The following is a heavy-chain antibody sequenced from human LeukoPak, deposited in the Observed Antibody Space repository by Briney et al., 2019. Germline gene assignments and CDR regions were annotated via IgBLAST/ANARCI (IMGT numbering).Heavy chain of an antibody. J-gene: IGHJ3*02. CDR3: ARRFVGYDSSWGASDI. CDR2: IYYSGST. D-gene: IGHD6-13*01. CDR1: GGSISGYY. V-gene: IGHV4-59*08. Sequence: SETLSLTCTVSGGSISGYYWNWSRQPPGKGLEWIGYIYYSGSTNYNPSLKSRVTISVDTSKNQFSLKLSSVTAADTAVYYCARRFVGYDSSWGASDIWGQGTMVTVSS.